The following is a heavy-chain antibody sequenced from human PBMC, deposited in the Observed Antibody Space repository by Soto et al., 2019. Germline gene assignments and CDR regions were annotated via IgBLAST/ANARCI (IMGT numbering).Heavy chain of an antibody. V-gene: IGHV4-34*01. CDR1: GGSFSGNY. Sequence: QVQLQQWGAGLLKPSETLSLTCAVYGGSFSGNYWSWIRQPPGKGLEWMGEINHSGNTNYNPSLKSVVTLSVDTSNNHFSLKLTSVTAADTAVYDCARTPYDYVWGSYRDVYYYAMDVWGQGTTVTVSS. CDR3: ARTPYDYVWGSYRDVYYYAMDV. CDR2: INHSGNT. J-gene: IGHJ6*02. D-gene: IGHD3-16*02.